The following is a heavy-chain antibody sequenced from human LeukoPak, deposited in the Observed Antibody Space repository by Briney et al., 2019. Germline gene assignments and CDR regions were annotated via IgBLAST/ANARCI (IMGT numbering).Heavy chain of an antibody. J-gene: IGHJ6*02. V-gene: IGHV1-18*01. Sequence: ASVKVSCKASGYTFTSYGISWVRQAPGQGLEWMGWISAYNGNTNYAQKLQGRVTMTTDTSTSTAYMEPSSLRSEDTAVYYCARDESSGYYYPYYYYGMDVWGQGTTVTVSS. CDR2: ISAYNGNT. D-gene: IGHD3-22*01. CDR1: GYTFTSYG. CDR3: ARDESSGYYYPYYYYGMDV.